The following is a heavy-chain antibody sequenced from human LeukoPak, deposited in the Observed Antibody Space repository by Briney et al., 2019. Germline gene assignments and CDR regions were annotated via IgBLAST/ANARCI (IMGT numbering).Heavy chain of an antibody. CDR3: ARADYGDQGTDY. CDR2: ISYDGSNK. D-gene: IGHD4-17*01. Sequence: PGGSLRLSCAASGFTFSSYGMHWVRQAPGKGLEWVAVISYDGSNKYYADSVKGRFTISRDNSKNTLYLQMNSLRAEDTAVYYCARADYGDQGTDYWGQGTLVTVSS. V-gene: IGHV3-30*03. CDR1: GFTFSSYG. J-gene: IGHJ4*02.